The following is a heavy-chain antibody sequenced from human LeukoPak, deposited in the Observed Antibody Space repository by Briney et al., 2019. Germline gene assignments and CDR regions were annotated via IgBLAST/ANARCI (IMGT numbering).Heavy chain of an antibody. CDR2: ISYDGSNK. Sequence: GGSLRLSCAASGFTFSSYGMHWVRQAPGKGLEWVAVISYDGSNKYYADSVKGRFTISRDNSKNTLYLQMNSLRAEDTAVYYCAGRDRSSLLDYWGQGTLVTVSS. CDR3: AGRDRSSLLDY. CDR1: GFTFSSYG. D-gene: IGHD6-13*01. J-gene: IGHJ4*02. V-gene: IGHV3-30*03.